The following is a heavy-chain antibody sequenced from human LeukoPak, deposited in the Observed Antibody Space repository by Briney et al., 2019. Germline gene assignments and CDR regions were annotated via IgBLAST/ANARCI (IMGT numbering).Heavy chain of an antibody. V-gene: IGHV3-74*01. D-gene: IGHD3-16*01. Sequence: PGGSLRLSCAASGFTLTTYWMHCVRQAPGKGLMWVSRINPDGSYTSYADSVEGRFTISRDNAKNTLFLQMNSLRAEDTAVYYCSRDTFGGDDFWGRGTLVTVSS. CDR3: SRDTFGGDDF. J-gene: IGHJ4*02. CDR1: GFTLTTYW. CDR2: INPDGSYT.